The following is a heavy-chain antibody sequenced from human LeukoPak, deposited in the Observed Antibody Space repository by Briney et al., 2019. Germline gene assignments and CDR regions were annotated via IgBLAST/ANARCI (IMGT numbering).Heavy chain of an antibody. V-gene: IGHV3-53*01. D-gene: IGHD2-15*01. CDR1: GFTVSSNY. J-gene: IGHJ4*02. CDR2: IYSGGGT. Sequence: GGSLRLSCAASGFTVSSNYMSWVRQAPGKGLEWVSVIYSGGGTYYADSVKGRFTISRDNSKSTLYLQMNSLRAEDTAVYYCARLYCSGGSCYLDYWGQGTLVTVSS. CDR3: ARLYCSGGSCYLDY.